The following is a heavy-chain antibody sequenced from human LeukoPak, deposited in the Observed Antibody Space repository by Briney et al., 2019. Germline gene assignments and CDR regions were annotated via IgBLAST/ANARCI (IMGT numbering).Heavy chain of an antibody. CDR3: ATPRGQQFDY. V-gene: IGHV3-30*02. J-gene: IGHJ4*02. CDR2: IRYDGSNK. CDR1: GFTFSSYG. Sequence: GGSLRLSCAASGFTFSSYGMHWVRQAPGKGLEWVAFIRYDGSNKYYADSVKGRFTISRDNSKNTLYLQMNSLRAEDTAVYYCATPRGQQFDYWGQGTLVTVSS. D-gene: IGHD6-13*01.